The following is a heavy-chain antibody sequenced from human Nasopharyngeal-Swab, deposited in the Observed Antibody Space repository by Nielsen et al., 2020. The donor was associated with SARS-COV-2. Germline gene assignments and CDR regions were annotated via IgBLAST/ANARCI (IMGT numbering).Heavy chain of an antibody. D-gene: IGHD6-6*01. CDR3: ARRPYSSSSGDYYYGMDV. CDR2: IIPIFGTA. J-gene: IGHJ6*02. Sequence: SVKVSCKASGGTFSSYAISWVRQAPGQGLEWMGGIIPIFGTANYAQKFQGRVTITADESTSTAYMELSSLRSEDTAVYYCARRPYSSSSGDYYYGMDVWGQGTTATVSS. CDR1: GGTFSSYA. V-gene: IGHV1-69*13.